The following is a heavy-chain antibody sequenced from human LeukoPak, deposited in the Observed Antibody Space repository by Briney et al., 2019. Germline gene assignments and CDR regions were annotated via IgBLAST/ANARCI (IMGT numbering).Heavy chain of an antibody. Sequence: SETLSLTCTVSGGSISSSSYYWGWIRQPPGKGLEWIGSIYYSGSTYYNPSLKSRVTISVDTSKNQSSLKLSSVTAADTAVYYCARRRRIGVAGSWFDPWGQGTLVTVSS. J-gene: IGHJ5*02. V-gene: IGHV4-39*01. D-gene: IGHD6-19*01. CDR3: ARRRRIGVAGSWFDP. CDR2: IYYSGST. CDR1: GGSISSSSYY.